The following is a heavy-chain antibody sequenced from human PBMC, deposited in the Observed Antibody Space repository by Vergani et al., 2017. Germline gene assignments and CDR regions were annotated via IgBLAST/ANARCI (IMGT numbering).Heavy chain of an antibody. D-gene: IGHD1-1*01. V-gene: IGHV3-48*01. Sequence: EVQLVESGGGLVQPGGSLRLSCAASGFTFSSYSMNWVRQAPGKGLEWVSYISSSSSTIYYADSVKGRFTISRDNAKNSLYLQMNSLRAEDTAVYYCARQTGTTGTTNWFDPWGQGTLVTVSS. CDR2: ISSSSSTI. J-gene: IGHJ5*02. CDR3: ARQTGTTGTTNWFDP. CDR1: GFTFSSYS.